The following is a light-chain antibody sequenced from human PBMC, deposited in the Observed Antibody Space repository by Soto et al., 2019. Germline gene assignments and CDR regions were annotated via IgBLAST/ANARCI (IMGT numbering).Light chain of an antibody. Sequence: EIVLTQSPGTLSLSPGERATLSCRASQSVDSDYLAWYQQRPGQAPRLLIFCASSRAIGIPDRFSGSVSGTEFTLSICRLEPEDFAIYYCQKYGGSPPWTFGRGTRVEIK. J-gene: IGKJ1*01. CDR1: QSVDSDY. CDR2: CAS. CDR3: QKYGGSPPWT. V-gene: IGKV3-20*01.